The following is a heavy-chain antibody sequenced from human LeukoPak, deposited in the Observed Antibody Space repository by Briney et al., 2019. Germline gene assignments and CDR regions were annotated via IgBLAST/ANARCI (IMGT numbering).Heavy chain of an antibody. D-gene: IGHD3-10*01. J-gene: IGHJ6*01. V-gene: IGHV1-18*01. CDR1: GYTFTIYG. CDR3: ARDGADVLLWFGESYCMDV. Sequence: ASVTVSCKASGYTFTIYGIRWVRQGPGQGLEWMGWFSAYNGNTNYAQKLQGRVTMTTDTSPSTTYMELRSLRSADTAVYYCARDGADVLLWFGESYCMDVWGQGTTVTASS. CDR2: FSAYNGNT.